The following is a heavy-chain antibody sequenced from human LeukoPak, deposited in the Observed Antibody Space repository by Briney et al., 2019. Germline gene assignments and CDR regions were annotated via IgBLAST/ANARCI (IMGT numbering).Heavy chain of an antibody. V-gene: IGHV3-30*04. CDR3: ARDGMQYYYDSSGYDY. J-gene: IGHJ4*02. Sequence: GGSLRLSCAASGFTFSSYAMHWVRQAPGKGLEWVAVISYDGSNKYYADSVKGRFTISRDNSKNTLYLQMNSLRAEDTAVYYCARDGMQYYYDSSGYDYWGQGTLVTVSS. CDR2: ISYDGSNK. D-gene: IGHD3-22*01. CDR1: GFTFSSYA.